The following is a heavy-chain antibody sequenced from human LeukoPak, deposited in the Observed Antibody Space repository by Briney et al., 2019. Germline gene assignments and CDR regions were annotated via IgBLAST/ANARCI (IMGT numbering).Heavy chain of an antibody. CDR1: GFTFSSYA. J-gene: IGHJ4*02. V-gene: IGHV3-30-3*01. CDR2: ISYDGSNK. Sequence: GGSLRLSCAASGFTFSSYAMHWVRQAPGKGLEWVAVISYDGSNKYYADSVKGRFTISRDNSKNTLYLQMNSLRAEDTAVYYCARAEATDYWGQGTLVTASS. D-gene: IGHD5-12*01. CDR3: ARAEATDY.